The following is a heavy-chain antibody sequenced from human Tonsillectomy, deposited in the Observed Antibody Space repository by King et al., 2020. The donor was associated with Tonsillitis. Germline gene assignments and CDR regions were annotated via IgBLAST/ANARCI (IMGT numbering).Heavy chain of an antibody. CDR2: ISGSGGST. V-gene: IGHV3-23*04. J-gene: IGHJ4*02. D-gene: IGHD3-10*01. CDR1: GFTFSNYA. CDR3: AKAGGDVLWFGIDY. Sequence: EVQLVESGGGLVQPGGSLRLSCTASGFTFSNYAMSWVRQAPGKGLESVSAISGSGGSTFYADSVKGRFTISRDISKNTLYLQMSSLRAEDTAVYYCAKAGGDVLWFGIDYWGQGTLVTVSS.